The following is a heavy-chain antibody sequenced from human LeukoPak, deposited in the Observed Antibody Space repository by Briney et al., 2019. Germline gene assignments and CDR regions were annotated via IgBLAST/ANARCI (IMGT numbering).Heavy chain of an antibody. CDR1: GYTLTELS. CDR3: ATGSSLGLVTLIYFDY. J-gene: IGHJ4*02. D-gene: IGHD3-9*01. Sequence: ASVKVSCKVSGYTLTELSMHWVRQPPGKGLEWMGGFDPEDGETIYAQKFRGRVTMTEDTSTDTAYMELSSLRSEDTAVYYCATGSSLGLVTLIYFDYWGQGTLVTVSS. V-gene: IGHV1-24*01. CDR2: FDPEDGET.